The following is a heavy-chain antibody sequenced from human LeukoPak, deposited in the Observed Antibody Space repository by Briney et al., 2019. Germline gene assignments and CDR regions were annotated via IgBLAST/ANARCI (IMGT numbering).Heavy chain of an antibody. CDR2: ISAGNGNT. CDR1: GYTFTSYV. Sequence: GASVKLSCKASGYTFTSYVIHWVRQAPGQRPEWMGWISAGNGNTKYSQKFQGRVTITRDTSASTAYMELSSLRSEDTAVYYCARDFSSSWYVFGYWGQGILSPSPQ. J-gene: IGHJ4*02. D-gene: IGHD6-13*01. V-gene: IGHV1-3*01. CDR3: ARDFSSSWYVFGY.